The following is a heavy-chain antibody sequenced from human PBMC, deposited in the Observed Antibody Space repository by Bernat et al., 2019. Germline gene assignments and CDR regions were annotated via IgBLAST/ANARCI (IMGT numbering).Heavy chain of an antibody. J-gene: IGHJ1*01. V-gene: IGHV3-49*04. Sequence: EVQLLESGGGLGQPGQSLRLSCTASGSGFTFGDYAMSWVRQAPGKGREWVGFIRSKAYGGTTEYAASVRGRFSISRDDSKSIAYLRMNSLQTEDTAVYYCTRAVSSGWYGVIASWGQGTLVTVSS. CDR2: IRSKAYGGTT. CDR1: GSGFTFGDYA. D-gene: IGHD6-19*01. CDR3: TRAVSSGWYGVIAS.